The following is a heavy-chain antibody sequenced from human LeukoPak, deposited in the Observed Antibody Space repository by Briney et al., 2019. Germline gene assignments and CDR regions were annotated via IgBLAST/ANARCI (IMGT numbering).Heavy chain of an antibody. V-gene: IGHV3-9*01. CDR2: ISWNSGSI. Sequence: GGSLRLSCAASGFTFDDYAMHWVRQAPGKGLEWVSGISWNSGSIGYADSVKGRFTISRDNAKNSLYLQMNSLRAEDTALYYCAKDPDRGYSYGWEIDYWGQGTLVTVSS. J-gene: IGHJ4*02. D-gene: IGHD5-18*01. CDR3: AKDPDRGYSYGWEIDY. CDR1: GFTFDDYA.